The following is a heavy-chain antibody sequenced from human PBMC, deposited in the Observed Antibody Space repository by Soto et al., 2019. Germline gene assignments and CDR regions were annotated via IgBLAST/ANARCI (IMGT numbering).Heavy chain of an antibody. D-gene: IGHD6-25*01. CDR1: GGSISSPSHY. J-gene: IGHJ5*02. CDR3: AGQTFTIAAASFGRRNWFDP. V-gene: IGHV4-39*01. Sequence: SETLSLTCTISGGSISSPSHYWGWVRQPPGKGLEWIGSIFYSGRTYYTPSLKSRVTISIDTSKNQFSLNLSSVTAADTAVYFCAGQTFTIAAASFGRRNWFDPWAPGTLVTVSS. CDR2: IFYSGRT.